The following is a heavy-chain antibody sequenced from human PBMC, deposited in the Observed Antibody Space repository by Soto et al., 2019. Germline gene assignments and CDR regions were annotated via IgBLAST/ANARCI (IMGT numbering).Heavy chain of an antibody. Sequence: SGPTLVNPTQTLTLTCTFSGFSLSTSGVGVGWIRQPPGKALEWLALIYWNDDKRYSPSLKSRLTITKDTSKNQVVLTMTNMDPVDTATYYCARRTPGSAATATRDDYIDYWGQGTLVTVSS. D-gene: IGHD2-15*01. J-gene: IGHJ4*02. CDR3: ARRTPGSAATATRDDYIDY. V-gene: IGHV2-5*01. CDR1: GFSLSTSGVG. CDR2: IYWNDDK.